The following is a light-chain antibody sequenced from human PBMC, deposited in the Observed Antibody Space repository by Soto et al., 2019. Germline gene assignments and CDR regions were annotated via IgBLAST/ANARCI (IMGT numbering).Light chain of an antibody. Sequence: EILMTQSPGNLSLSPAERATLSCRASQIISSSYLAWYQQKPGQTPRLLIYGTSNRATGIPDRFSGSGSGTDFTLTTSRLDPEDFAVYYCQEYGTLPWTFGQGTKVDIK. CDR3: QEYGTLPWT. V-gene: IGKV3-20*01. CDR1: QIISSSY. CDR2: GTS. J-gene: IGKJ1*01.